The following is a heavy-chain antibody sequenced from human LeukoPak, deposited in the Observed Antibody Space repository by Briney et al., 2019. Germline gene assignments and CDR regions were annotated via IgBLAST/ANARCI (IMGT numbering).Heavy chain of an antibody. V-gene: IGHV3-7*03. Sequence: GGSLRLSCAASGFTFSTYWMSWVRQAPGKELEWVANIKKDGSEKYYMDSVKGRFTISRDNAENSLYLQMNSLRAEDTAVYYCAREGVHCSGRSCLKAYWGQGTQVTVSS. D-gene: IGHD2-15*01. CDR1: GFTFSTYW. J-gene: IGHJ4*02. CDR3: AREGVHCSGRSCLKAY. CDR2: IKKDGSEK.